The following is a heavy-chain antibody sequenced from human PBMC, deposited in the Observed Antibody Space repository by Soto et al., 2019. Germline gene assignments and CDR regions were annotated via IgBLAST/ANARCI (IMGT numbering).Heavy chain of an antibody. D-gene: IGHD3-22*01. CDR1: GYSFTSYW. Sequence: PGESLKISCKGSGYSFTSYWIGWVRQMPVKGLEWMEIIDPGDSDTRYSPSFQGQVTISADKSISTAYLQWSSLKVSDTAMYYCARPLRHYYDSSGSPDAFDIWGQGTMVTVSS. CDR3: ARPLRHYYDSSGSPDAFDI. V-gene: IGHV5-51*01. J-gene: IGHJ3*02. CDR2: IDPGDSDT.